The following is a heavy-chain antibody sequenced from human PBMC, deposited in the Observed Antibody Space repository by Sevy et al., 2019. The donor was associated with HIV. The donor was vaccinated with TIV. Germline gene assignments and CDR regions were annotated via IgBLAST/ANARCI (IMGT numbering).Heavy chain of an antibody. V-gene: IGHV3-11*01. Sequence: GGSPRLSCAASGFTFSDYYMSWIRQAPGKGLEWVSYISSSGSTIYYADSVKGRFTISRDNAKNSLYLQMNSLRAEDTAVYYCARDRRIVGATAAYYFDYWGQGTLVTVSS. CDR2: ISSSGSTI. J-gene: IGHJ4*02. CDR1: GFTFSDYY. CDR3: ARDRRIVGATAAYYFDY. D-gene: IGHD1-26*01.